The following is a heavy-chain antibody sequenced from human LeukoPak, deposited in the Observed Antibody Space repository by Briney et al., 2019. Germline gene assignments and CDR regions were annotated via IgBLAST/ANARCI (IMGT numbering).Heavy chain of an antibody. V-gene: IGHV1-18*01. CDR2: ISAYNGYT. D-gene: IGHD3-16*02. Sequence: ASVKVSCKASGYSFTNYGISWVRQAPGQGLEWMGWISAYNGYTHFAQKFQGRVTMTTDTSTSTAYMELRSLRSDDTAVYYCAAEDDYVWKNYRSLDIWGQGTMVTVSS. CDR3: AAEDDYVWKNYRSLDI. CDR1: GYSFTNYG. J-gene: IGHJ3*02.